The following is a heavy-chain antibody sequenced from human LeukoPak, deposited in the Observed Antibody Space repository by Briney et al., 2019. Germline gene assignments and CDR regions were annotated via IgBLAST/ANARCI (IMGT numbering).Heavy chain of an antibody. CDR1: GGSISSFY. D-gene: IGHD5-12*01. CDR3: ARDSSGYDSNYFDY. CDR2: IYDRGSP. J-gene: IGHJ4*02. V-gene: IGHV4-59*01. Sequence: PSETLSLTCTVSGGSISSFYWSWIRQSPGAGLEWIGYIYDRGSPNYNPSLKSRVTISVDTSKNQFSLKLSSVTAADTAVYYCARDSSGYDSNYFDYWGQGTLVTVSS.